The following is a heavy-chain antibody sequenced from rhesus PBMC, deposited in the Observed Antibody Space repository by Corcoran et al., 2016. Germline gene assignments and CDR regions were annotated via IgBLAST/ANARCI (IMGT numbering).Heavy chain of an antibody. J-gene: IGHJ4*01. CDR3: ARAPWIAVAGQFDY. Sequence: QLQLQESGPGLVKPSETLSLTCAVSGGSISSNYWSWIRQPPGKGLGWIGRCSGRGGCTCANPSLRGRVTIATDTSKNQFSLKLSSVTAADTAVYYCARAPWIAVAGQFDYGGQGVLVTVSS. CDR1: GGSISSNY. CDR2: CSGRGGCT. D-gene: IGHD6-37*01. V-gene: IGHV4-173*01.